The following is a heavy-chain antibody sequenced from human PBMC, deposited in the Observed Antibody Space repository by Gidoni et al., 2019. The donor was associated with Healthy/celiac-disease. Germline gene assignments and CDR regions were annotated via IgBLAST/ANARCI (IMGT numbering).Heavy chain of an antibody. V-gene: IGHV3-21*01. D-gene: IGHD3-22*01. CDR3: ARDTTRDSSEGFDY. J-gene: IGHJ4*02. CDR2: ISSSSSYI. Sequence: EVQLVESGGGLVKPGGYMSISCAASGFTFSSYSMNWVRQAPGKGLEVVSSISSSSSYIYYADSVKGRFTISGDNAKNSLYLQMNSLRAEDTAVYYCARDTTRDSSEGFDYWGQGTLVTVSS. CDR1: GFTFSSYS.